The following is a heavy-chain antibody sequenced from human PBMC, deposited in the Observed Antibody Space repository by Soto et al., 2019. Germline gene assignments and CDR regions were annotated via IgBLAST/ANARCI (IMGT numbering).Heavy chain of an antibody. V-gene: IGHV4-4*02. CDR3: ARDKGIAVASYGAFDI. CDR1: GGSISSSNW. J-gene: IGHJ3*02. D-gene: IGHD6-19*01. CDR2: IYHSGST. Sequence: PSETLSLTCAVSGGSISSSNWRSWVRQPPGKGLEWIGEIYHSGSTNYNPSLKSRVTISVDKSKNQFSLKLSSVTAADTAVYYCARDKGIAVASYGAFDIWGQGTMVTVSS.